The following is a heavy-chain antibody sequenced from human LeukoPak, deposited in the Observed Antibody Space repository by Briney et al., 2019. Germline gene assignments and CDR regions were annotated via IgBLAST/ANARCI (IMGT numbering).Heavy chain of an antibody. D-gene: IGHD6-19*01. J-gene: IGHJ3*02. CDR1: GGSISSYY. Sequence: PSETLSPTCTVSGGSISSYYWSWIRQPPGKGLEWIGYIYYSGSTNYNPSLKSRVTISVDTSKNQFSLKLSSVTAADTAVYYCAGSIAVAGTLDAFDIWGQGTMVTVSS. CDR2: IYYSGST. CDR3: AGSIAVAGTLDAFDI. V-gene: IGHV4-59*01.